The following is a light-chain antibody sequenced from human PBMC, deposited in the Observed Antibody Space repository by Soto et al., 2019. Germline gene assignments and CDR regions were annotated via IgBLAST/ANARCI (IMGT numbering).Light chain of an antibody. CDR1: QSVSSSY. V-gene: IGKV3-20*01. CDR2: GAS. Sequence: EIVLTQSPGTLSLSPGERATLSCRASQSVSSSYLAWYQQKGGQAPRLLIYGASRRATGIPDRFSGSGSGTDFTLTISRLEPEDFAVYYCQQYGSSRVTFGQGTRLEIK. J-gene: IGKJ5*01. CDR3: QQYGSSRVT.